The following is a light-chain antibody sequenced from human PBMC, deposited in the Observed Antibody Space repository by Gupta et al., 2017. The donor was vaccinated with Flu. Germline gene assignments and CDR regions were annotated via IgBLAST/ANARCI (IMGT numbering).Light chain of an antibody. J-gene: IGKJ5*01. CDR2: GAS. CDR1: QSVRSSY. CDR3: QQDGSSPIT. V-gene: IGKV3-20*01. Sequence: GTLSLSPGERATLSCRASQSVRSSYLAWYQQKPGQAPRLLIYGASSRATGIPDRFSGSGSGTDFTLTISRLEPEDFAVYYCQQDGSSPITFGQGTRLEIK.